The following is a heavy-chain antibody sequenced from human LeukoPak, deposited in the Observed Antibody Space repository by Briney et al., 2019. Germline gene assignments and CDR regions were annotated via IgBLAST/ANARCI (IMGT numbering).Heavy chain of an antibody. CDR1: GGTFSSYA. Sequence: GASVKVSCKASGGTFSSYAISWVRQAPGQGLEWMGWISAYNGNTNYAQKLQGRVTMTTDTSTSTAYMELRSLRSDDTAVYYCARDPYGSGSYYPYYFDYWGQGTLVTVSS. V-gene: IGHV1-18*01. CDR3: ARDPYGSGSYYPYYFDY. CDR2: ISAYNGNT. D-gene: IGHD3-10*01. J-gene: IGHJ4*02.